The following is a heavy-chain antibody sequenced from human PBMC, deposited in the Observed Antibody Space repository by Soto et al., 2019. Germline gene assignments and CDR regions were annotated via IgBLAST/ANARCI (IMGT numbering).Heavy chain of an antibody. J-gene: IGHJ4*02. Sequence: QVHLVQTGAEVKKPGSSVRVSCQASGGTFRDYGVSWVRQAPGQGLEWIGGILPILGTTNYAQKFRDRVTITADGATGTVYLVLIRLTSEDTAVAYCGRGGFWSQVVCYSRGGEIDHWAQGTLVTVSS. CDR1: GGTFRDYG. CDR3: GRGGFWSQVVCYSRGGEIDH. D-gene: IGHD3-3*01. V-gene: IGHV1-69*01. CDR2: ILPILGTT.